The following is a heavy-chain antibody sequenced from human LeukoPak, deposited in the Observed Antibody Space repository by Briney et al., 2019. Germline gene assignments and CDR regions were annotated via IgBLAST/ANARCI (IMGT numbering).Heavy chain of an antibody. Sequence: ASVKVSCKASGYTFTGYYMHWVRQAPGQGLEWMGWINPNSGGTNYAQKFQGRVTMTRDTSISTAYMELSRLRSDDTAVYYCARDRTVGNAFDIWGQRTMVTVSS. D-gene: IGHD4-23*01. J-gene: IGHJ3*02. CDR2: INPNSGGT. CDR1: GYTFTGYY. CDR3: ARDRTVGNAFDI. V-gene: IGHV1-2*02.